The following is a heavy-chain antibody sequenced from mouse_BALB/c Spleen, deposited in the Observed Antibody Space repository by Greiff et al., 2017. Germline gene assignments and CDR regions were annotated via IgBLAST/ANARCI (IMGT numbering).Heavy chain of an antibody. D-gene: IGHD1-2*01. Sequence: VQLQQSGAELVKPGASVKLSCTASGFNIKDTYMHWVKQRPEQGLEWIGRIDPANGNTKYDPKFQGKATITADTSSNTAYLQLSSLTSEDTAVYYGARSYYGLYWYFDVWGAGTTVTVSS. CDR1: GFNIKDTY. CDR3: ARSYYGLYWYFDV. V-gene: IGHV14-3*02. J-gene: IGHJ1*01. CDR2: IDPANGNT.